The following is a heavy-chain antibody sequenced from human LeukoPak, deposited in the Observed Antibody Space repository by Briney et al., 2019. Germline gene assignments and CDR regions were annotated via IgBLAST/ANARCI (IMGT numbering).Heavy chain of an antibody. CDR2: IWYDGSNK. V-gene: IGHV3-33*01. Sequence: GGSLRLSCAASGFTFSSYGMHWVRQAPGKGLEWVAIIWYDGSNKYYADSVKGRFTISRDNAKNSLYLQMNSLRAEDTAVYYCARDWWLVFDYWGQGTLVTVSS. CDR1: GFTFSSYG. D-gene: IGHD6-19*01. CDR3: ARDWWLVFDY. J-gene: IGHJ4*02.